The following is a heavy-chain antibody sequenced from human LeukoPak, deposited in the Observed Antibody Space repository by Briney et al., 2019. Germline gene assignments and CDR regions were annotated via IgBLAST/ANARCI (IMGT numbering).Heavy chain of an antibody. CDR2: IIPIFGTA. Sequence: SVKVSCKASGYTFTSYGISWVRQAPGQGLEWMGGIIPIFGTANYAQKFQGRVTITTDESTSTAYMELSSLRSEDTAVYYCARDSPSSSSWSYWGQGTLVTVSS. CDR3: ARDSPSSSSWSY. V-gene: IGHV1-69*05. J-gene: IGHJ4*02. CDR1: GYTFTSYG. D-gene: IGHD6-13*01.